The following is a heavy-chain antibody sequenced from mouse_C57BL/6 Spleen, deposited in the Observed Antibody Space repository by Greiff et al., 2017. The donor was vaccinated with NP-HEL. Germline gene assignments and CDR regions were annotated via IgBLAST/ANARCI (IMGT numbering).Heavy chain of an antibody. D-gene: IGHD1-1*01. Sequence: EVKLVESGGGLVKPGGSLKLSCAASGFTFSDYGMHWVRQAPEKGLEWVAYISSGSSTIYYAETVKGRLPISRDNAKNNLFLQMTSLRSEDTAMYYCARNYYGSSYGYFDVWGTGTTVTVSS. V-gene: IGHV5-17*01. CDR2: ISSGSSTI. CDR3: ARNYYGSSYGYFDV. J-gene: IGHJ1*03. CDR1: GFTFSDYG.